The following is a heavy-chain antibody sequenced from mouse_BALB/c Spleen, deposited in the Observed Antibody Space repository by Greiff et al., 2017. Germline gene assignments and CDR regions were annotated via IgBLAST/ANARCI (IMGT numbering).Heavy chain of an antibody. Sequence: VQVVESGPGLVAPSQSLSITCTVSGFSLTGYGVNWVRQPPGKGLEWLGMIWGDGSTDYNSALKSRLSISKDNSKSQVFLKMNSLQTDDTARYYCARDYGSTLYAMDYWGQGTSVTVSS. CDR1: GFSLTGYG. J-gene: IGHJ4*01. CDR3: ARDYGSTLYAMDY. CDR2: IWGDGST. V-gene: IGHV2-6-7*01. D-gene: IGHD1-1*01.